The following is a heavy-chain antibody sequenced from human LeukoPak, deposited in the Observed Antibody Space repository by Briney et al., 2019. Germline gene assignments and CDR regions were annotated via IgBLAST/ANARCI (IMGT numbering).Heavy chain of an antibody. CDR2: ISAYNGNT. CDR1: GYTFTSYA. Sequence: ASVKVSCKASGYTFTSYAMHWVRQAPGQRLEWMGWISAYNGNTNYAQKLQGRVTMTTDTSTSTAYMELRSLRSDDTAVYYCARDQVVVPAAQAVFDYWGQGTLVTVSS. V-gene: IGHV1-18*01. CDR3: ARDQVVVPAAQAVFDY. J-gene: IGHJ4*02. D-gene: IGHD2-2*01.